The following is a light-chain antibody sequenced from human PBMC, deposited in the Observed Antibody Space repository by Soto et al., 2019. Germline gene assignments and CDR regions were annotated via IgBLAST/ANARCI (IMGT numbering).Light chain of an antibody. Sequence: QSVLTQPASVSGSPGQSITISCTGTSSDVGGYNYVSWYQQHPGKAPKLMIYDVSNRPSGVSNRFSGSKSGNTASLTISGLQAEDEADYYCSPYTTSSPGAFGTGTRVT. CDR1: SSDVGGYNY. J-gene: IGLJ1*01. CDR3: SPYTTSSPGA. CDR2: DVS. V-gene: IGLV2-14*01.